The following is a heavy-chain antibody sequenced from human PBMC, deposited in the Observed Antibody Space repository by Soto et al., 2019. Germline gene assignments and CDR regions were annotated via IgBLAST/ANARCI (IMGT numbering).Heavy chain of an antibody. CDR2: IYHSGST. D-gene: IGHD5-12*01. CDR3: ARWGGYDYYCYYGMDV. Sequence: ASETLSPTCAVSGGSISSSNWWSWGRQPPGKGLEWIGEIYHSGSTNYNPSLKSRVTISVDKSKNQFSLKLSSVTAADTAVYYCARWGGYDYYCYYGMDVWGQGTTVTVSS. J-gene: IGHJ6*02. V-gene: IGHV4-4*02. CDR1: GGSISSSNW.